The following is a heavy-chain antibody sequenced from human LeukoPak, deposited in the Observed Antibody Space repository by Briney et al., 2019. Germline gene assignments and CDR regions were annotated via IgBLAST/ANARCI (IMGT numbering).Heavy chain of an antibody. V-gene: IGHV3-30*02. CDR1: GFTFSSYG. J-gene: IGHJ3*02. CDR3: ATIRSNLAYCSSTSCRGDAFDI. CDR2: IRYDGSNK. D-gene: IGHD2-2*01. Sequence: GGSLRLSCAASGFTFSSYGMHWVRQAPGKGLEWVAFIRYDGSNKYYADSVKGRFTISRDNSKNTLYLQMNSLRAEDTAVYYCATIRSNLAYCSSTSCRGDAFDIWGQGTMVTVSS.